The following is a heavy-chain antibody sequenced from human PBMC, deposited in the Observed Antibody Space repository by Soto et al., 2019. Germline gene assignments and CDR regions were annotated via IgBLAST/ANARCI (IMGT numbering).Heavy chain of an antibody. CDR2: VSYIGST. J-gene: IGHJ4*01. V-gene: IGHV4-30-4*01. CDR3: AMLEIVTTRSLDY. CDR1: GGSISSGDYY. Sequence: QVQLQESGPGLVKPSQTLSLTCTVSGGSISSGDYYWSWIRQPPGKGLEWVGHVSYIGSTYYTPSLKRRSSISVDTSKKPFSLKLSSVPAADTAVYYSAMLEIVTTRSLDYWGHGSLVTVSS. D-gene: IGHD5-12*01.